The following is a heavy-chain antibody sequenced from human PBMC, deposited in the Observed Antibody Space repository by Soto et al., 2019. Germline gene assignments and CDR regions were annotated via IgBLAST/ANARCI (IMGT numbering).Heavy chain of an antibody. V-gene: IGHV4-31*03. J-gene: IGHJ4*02. CDR2: ISYSGNP. Sequence: QVQLQESGPGLVKPSQTLSLTCSVSGDSISRYGFYWCWIRPRPGKGLEWIGYISYSGNPYFNPSLRSRATISIDTSKNQFSLRLSSVTAADTAVYYCATRGITLYHFDSWGQGTLVTVSS. D-gene: IGHD3-10*01. CDR1: GDSISRYGFY. CDR3: ATRGITLYHFDS.